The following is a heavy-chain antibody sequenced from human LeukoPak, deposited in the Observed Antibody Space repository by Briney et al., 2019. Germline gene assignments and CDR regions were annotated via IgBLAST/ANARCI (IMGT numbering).Heavy chain of an antibody. J-gene: IGHJ3*02. CDR3: ARDSSGWALHSFDI. Sequence: GGSLRLSCAASGFXFSSYWISWVRQAPGKGLEWVANIRQDGSEIYYVDAVKGRFTISRDNAKNSLYLQMNSLRVEDTAWYYCARDSSGWALHSFDIWGQGTLVTVSS. CDR1: GFXFSSYW. D-gene: IGHD6-19*01. CDR2: IRQDGSEI. V-gene: IGHV3-7*04.